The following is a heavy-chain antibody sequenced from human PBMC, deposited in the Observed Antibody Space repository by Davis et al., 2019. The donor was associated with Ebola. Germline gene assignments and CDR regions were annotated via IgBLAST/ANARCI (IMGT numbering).Heavy chain of an antibody. D-gene: IGHD2/OR15-2a*01. CDR2: GTSADT. V-gene: IGHV3-23*01. CDR3: AKDNRNIWSEV. J-gene: IGHJ3*01. CDR1: GFVFRNYV. Sequence: PGGSLRLSCAASGFVFRNYVMSWVRQAPGKGLEWVSTYGTSADTYYADSVKGRFTISRDNSKNTLYLQMNGLRVEDTAIYYCAKDNRNIWSEVWGQGTMVTVSS.